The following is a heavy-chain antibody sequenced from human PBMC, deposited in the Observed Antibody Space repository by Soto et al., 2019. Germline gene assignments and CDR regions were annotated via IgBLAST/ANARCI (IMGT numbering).Heavy chain of an antibody. Sequence: SETLSLTCTVSGGSISSYYWSWIRQPPGKGLEWIGYIYYSGSTNYNPSLKSRVTISVDTSKNQFSLKLSSVTAADTAVYYCARTGYYYYYGMDVWGQGTTVTV. J-gene: IGHJ6*02. D-gene: IGHD3-10*01. CDR1: GGSISSYY. CDR3: ARTGYYYYYGMDV. CDR2: IYYSGST. V-gene: IGHV4-59*01.